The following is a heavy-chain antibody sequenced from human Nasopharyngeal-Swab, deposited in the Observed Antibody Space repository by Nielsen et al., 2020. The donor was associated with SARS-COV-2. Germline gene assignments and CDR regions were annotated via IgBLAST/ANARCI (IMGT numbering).Heavy chain of an antibody. CDR2: ISSSGTKE. Sequence: RQMPGKGLEWISFISSSGTKEQYRGSVRGRFTISRDNAKNSAYLHMNSLRAEDTAIYYCARQYSFGYYFDYWGQGTLVTVSS. J-gene: IGHJ4*02. V-gene: IGHV3-11*01. D-gene: IGHD3-3*01. CDR3: ARQYSFGYYFDY.